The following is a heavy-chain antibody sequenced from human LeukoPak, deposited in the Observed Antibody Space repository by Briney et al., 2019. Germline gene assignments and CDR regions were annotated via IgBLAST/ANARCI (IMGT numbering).Heavy chain of an antibody. Sequence: SVKVSCKASGGTFSSYAISWVRQAPGQGLEWMGGIIPIFGTANYAQKFQGRVTITTDESTSTAYMELSSLRSEDTAVYYCARTDDPQLAYFDYWGRGTLVTVSS. D-gene: IGHD3-10*01. J-gene: IGHJ4*02. V-gene: IGHV1-69*05. CDR1: GGTFSSYA. CDR3: ARTDDPQLAYFDY. CDR2: IIPIFGTA.